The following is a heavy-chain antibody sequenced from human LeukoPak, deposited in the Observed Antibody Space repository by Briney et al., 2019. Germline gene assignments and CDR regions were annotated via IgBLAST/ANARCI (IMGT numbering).Heavy chain of an antibody. V-gene: IGHV3-23*01. CDR3: AKLIPPKYSSGWYPPDYYYYGMDV. J-gene: IGHJ6*02. CDR1: GITFSSYA. CDR2: TSGTGDST. Sequence: GGSLRLSCTASGITFSSYAMTWVRKAPGTGPNIHSATSGTGDSTYYADYGKGRSTISRDYSKNTLYLQMNRLSAEDTAVYYCAKLIPPKYSSGWYPPDYYYYGMDVWGQGTTVTVSS. D-gene: IGHD6-19*01.